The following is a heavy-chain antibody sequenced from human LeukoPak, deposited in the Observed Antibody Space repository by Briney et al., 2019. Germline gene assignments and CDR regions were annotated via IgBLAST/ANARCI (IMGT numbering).Heavy chain of an antibody. Sequence: PGGSLRFSCAASGFTFGKSWMSWVRLAPGKGLECLATIKTDGTDKYYVDSVKGRFTISRDNAKDSLFLQMNSLRAEDTGVYYCARQGDYCFDFWGRGTLVTVSS. V-gene: IGHV3-7*01. J-gene: IGHJ4*02. CDR2: IKTDGTDK. D-gene: IGHD4-17*01. CDR3: ARQGDYCFDF. CDR1: GFTFGKSW.